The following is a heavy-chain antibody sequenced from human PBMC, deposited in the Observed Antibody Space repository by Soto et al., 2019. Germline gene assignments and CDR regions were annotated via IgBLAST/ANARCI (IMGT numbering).Heavy chain of an antibody. V-gene: IGHV1-18*01. CDR3: ARDRTYGDYAH. CDR1: GYTFTRSG. CDR2: INPDNGNT. Sequence: GASVKVSCTASGYTFTRSGISWVRQAPGQGLEWLGWINPDNGNTNYAQHLQGRVSLTTDTSTSTAYMELRSLRSDDTAVYYCARDRTYGDYAHWGQGTRVTVSS. D-gene: IGHD4-17*01. J-gene: IGHJ4*02.